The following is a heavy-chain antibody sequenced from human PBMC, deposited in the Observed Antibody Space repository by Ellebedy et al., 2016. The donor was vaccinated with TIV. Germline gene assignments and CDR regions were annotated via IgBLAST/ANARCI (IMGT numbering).Heavy chain of an antibody. V-gene: IGHV4-38-2*02. CDR2: TYYGGNT. D-gene: IGHD3-10*01. Sequence: MPSETLSLTCTVSGYSITTGHHWGWIRQPPGKGLEWIGETYYGGNTNYNPSLQSRVTISVDTSKNQFSLELTSVTAADTALYYCARLVFGSGHVDYWGQGTLVAVSS. J-gene: IGHJ4*02. CDR1: GYSITTGHH. CDR3: ARLVFGSGHVDY.